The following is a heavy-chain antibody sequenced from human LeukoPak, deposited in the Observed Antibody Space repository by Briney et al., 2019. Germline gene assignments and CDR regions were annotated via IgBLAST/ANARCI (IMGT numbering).Heavy chain of an antibody. CDR2: LSDSAVSS. CDR3: AKAPDSSGFPSYFDS. J-gene: IGHJ4*02. CDR1: GFTFSTFA. Sequence: GGSLRLSCAVSGFTFSTFAMNRVRQAPGKGLEWVSSLSDSAVSSYYADSVKGRFTISRDNSKNTLYLQMNSLRAEDTATYYCAKAPDSSGFPSYFDSWGQGTLVAVSP. D-gene: IGHD3-22*01. V-gene: IGHV3-23*01.